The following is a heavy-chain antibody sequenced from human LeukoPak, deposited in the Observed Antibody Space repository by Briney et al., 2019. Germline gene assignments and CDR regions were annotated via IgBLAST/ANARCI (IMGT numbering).Heavy chain of an antibody. CDR1: GDSVSSTSAA. CDR3: AGGFVGGGWHAY. Sequence: SQTLSLTCAISGDSVSSTSAARNWLRQSPSRGLEWLGRAYYRSKWSIEYAPSVESRITINPDASKNQFYLQLISVTPEDTAMYYCAGGFVGGGWHAYWGQGTLVTVSS. D-gene: IGHD3-16*01. J-gene: IGHJ4*02. V-gene: IGHV6-1*01. CDR2: AYYRSKWSI.